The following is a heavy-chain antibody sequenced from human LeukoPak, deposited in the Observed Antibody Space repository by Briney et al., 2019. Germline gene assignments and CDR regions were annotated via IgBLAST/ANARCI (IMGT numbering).Heavy chain of an antibody. CDR3: ARGVCSGGSCYSPYYYYGMDV. CDR1: GYTFTGYY. D-gene: IGHD2-15*01. J-gene: IGHJ6*02. Sequence: ASVKVSCKASGYTFTGYYMHWVRQAPGQGLEWMGWINPNSGGTNYAQKFQGWVTMTRDTSISTAYMELSRLRSDDTAEYYCARGVCSGGSCYSPYYYYGMDVWGQGTTVTVSS. CDR2: INPNSGGT. V-gene: IGHV1-2*04.